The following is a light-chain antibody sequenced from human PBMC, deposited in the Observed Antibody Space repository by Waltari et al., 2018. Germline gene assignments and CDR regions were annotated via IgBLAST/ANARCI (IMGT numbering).Light chain of an antibody. J-gene: IGKJ5*01. CDR2: VAS. CDR1: QSVSSGY. V-gene: IGKV3-20*01. CDR3: QQFGHSPIT. Sequence: EVVLTQSPGTLSVSPGESATLSCRASQSVSSGYLAWYQQQPGQAPRLVIDVASTRATGIPDRCSASGSGTDFTLTISRLEPEDFAVYYCQQFGHSPITFGQGSRLDNK.